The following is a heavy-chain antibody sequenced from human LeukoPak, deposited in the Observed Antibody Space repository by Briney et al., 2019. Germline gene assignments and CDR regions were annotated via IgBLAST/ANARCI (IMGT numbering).Heavy chain of an antibody. V-gene: IGHV4-34*01. CDR1: AGSSSGSY. CDR3: ARGRGFYGSGSYYPLAL. D-gene: IGHD3-10*01. CDR2: INDSGST. J-gene: IGHJ4*02. Sequence: SETPSLICGIYAGSSSGSYWSGSRHHTREGRLECGEINDSGSTNYKPTLKSQVTISVDTSNNHFSLRLSSVTAADTAVYYCARGRGFYGSGSYYPLALWGQGTLVTVSS.